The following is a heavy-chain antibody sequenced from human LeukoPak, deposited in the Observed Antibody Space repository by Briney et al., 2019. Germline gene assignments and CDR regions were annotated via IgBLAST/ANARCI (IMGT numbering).Heavy chain of an antibody. CDR1: GGSISSSSYY. D-gene: IGHD6-25*01. J-gene: IGHJ3*01. Sequence: SETLSLTCTVSGGSISSSSYYWGWIRQPPGKGLEWIGSIYYSGSTYYNPSLKSRVTISVDTSKNQFSLKLSSVTAADTAVYYCAGLRKRGGTFDLWGQGTVVTVSS. CDR2: IYYSGST. CDR3: AGLRKRGGTFDL. V-gene: IGHV4-39*07.